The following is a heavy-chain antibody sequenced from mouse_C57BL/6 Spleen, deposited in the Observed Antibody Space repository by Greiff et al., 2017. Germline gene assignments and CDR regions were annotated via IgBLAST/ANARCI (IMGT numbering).Heavy chain of an antibody. CDR1: GFNIKDDY. J-gene: IGHJ2*01. V-gene: IGHV14-4*01. D-gene: IGHD1-1*01. CDR2: IDPENGDT. Sequence: VQLQQSGAELVRPGASVKLSCTASGFNIKDDYMPWVKQRPEQGLEWIGWIDPENGDTEYASKFQGKATITADTSSNTAYLQLSSLTSEDTAVYYCTFYYYGSSYYFDYWGQGTTLTVSS. CDR3: TFYYYGSSYYFDY.